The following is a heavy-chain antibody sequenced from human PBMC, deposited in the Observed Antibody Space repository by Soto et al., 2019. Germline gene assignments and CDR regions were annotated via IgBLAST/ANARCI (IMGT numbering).Heavy chain of an antibody. CDR1: GGSFTDYY. D-gene: IGHD1-26*01. Sequence: PSETMSLTSAVDGGSFTDYYWSWIRQSPGKGLEWIGEINHSGSTNYNPSLKSRAAISVDTSKKHFSLKLSSVIAADTAVYYCERLDCSGSYSRWFGPWGQGTLVTVSS. J-gene: IGHJ5*02. V-gene: IGHV4-34*01. CDR3: ERLDCSGSYSRWFGP. CDR2: INHSGST.